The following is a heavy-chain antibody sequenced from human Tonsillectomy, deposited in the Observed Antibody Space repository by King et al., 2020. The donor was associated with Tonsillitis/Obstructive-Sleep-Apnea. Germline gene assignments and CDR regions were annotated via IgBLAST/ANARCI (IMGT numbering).Heavy chain of an antibody. CDR1: GFIFRNYG. V-gene: IGHV3-33*01. Sequence: VQLVQSGGGVVQPGTSLRLSCAAAGFIFRNYGMHLVRQAPGKGLEGVAVIWYDGSNKYYAESVKGRFTISRDNSKNTLYLQMNSLRAEDTTVYYCARGWHSNSGAFDMWGQGTMVTVSS. CDR2: IWYDGSNK. D-gene: IGHD1-1*01. J-gene: IGHJ3*02. CDR3: ARGWHSNSGAFDM.